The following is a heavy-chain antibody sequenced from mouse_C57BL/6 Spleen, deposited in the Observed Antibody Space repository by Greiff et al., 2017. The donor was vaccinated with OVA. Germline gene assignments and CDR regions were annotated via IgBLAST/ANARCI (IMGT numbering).Heavy chain of an antibody. CDR3: ARQGYDGGAMDY. CDR2: LWSDGST. V-gene: IGHV2-6-1*01. D-gene: IGHD2-3*01. CDR1: GFSLTSYG. J-gene: IGHJ4*01. Sequence: VKLMESGPGLVAPSQSLSITCTVSGFSLTSYGVHWVRQPPGKGLEWLVVLWSDGSTTYNSALKSRLSISKDNSKSQVFLKMNSLQTDDTAMYYCARQGYDGGAMDYWGQGTSVTVSS.